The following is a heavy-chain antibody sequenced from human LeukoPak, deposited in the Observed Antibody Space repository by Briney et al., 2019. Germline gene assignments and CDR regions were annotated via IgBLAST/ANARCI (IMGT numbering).Heavy chain of an antibody. CDR1: KFTFSHYG. CDR3: VKEYHSRGFGAYFDY. CDR2: ISSDGSIK. V-gene: IGHV3-30*18. D-gene: IGHD3-16*01. J-gene: IGHJ4*02. Sequence: GGSLRLSCTASKFTFSHYGMQWVRQAPGKGLEWAAVISSDGSIKVYADSVKGRFTLSRDNSINTVDLQMNSLRAEDTAVYYCVKEYHSRGFGAYFDYWGQGTLVTVSS.